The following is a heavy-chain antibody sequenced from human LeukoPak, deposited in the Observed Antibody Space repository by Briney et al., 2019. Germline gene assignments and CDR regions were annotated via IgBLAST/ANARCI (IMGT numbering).Heavy chain of an antibody. CDR3: GREVPAVDY. CDR1: GFSFSSYA. CDR2: TSGGGDIT. V-gene: IGHV3-23*01. D-gene: IGHD2-2*01. J-gene: IGHJ4*02. Sequence: GGSLRLSCAASGFSFSSYAMTWVRQAAGRGLEWVSVTSGGGDITYYRDSAKGRFTISRDNSKNTVYLQMNSLRAEDTAVYYCGREVPAVDYWGQGTLVTVSS.